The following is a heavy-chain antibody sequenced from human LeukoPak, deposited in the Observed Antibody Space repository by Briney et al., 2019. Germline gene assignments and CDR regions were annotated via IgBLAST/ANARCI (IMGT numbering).Heavy chain of an antibody. CDR2: IYPGDSDT. V-gene: IGHV5-51*01. D-gene: IGHD3-22*01. J-gene: IGHJ4*02. CDR1: GYSFTSYW. CDR3: ARARYYYDSSGPIYYFDY. Sequence: GESLKISCKGSGYSFTSYWIGWVRQMPGKGLEWMGIIYPGDSDTRYSPSFQGQVTISADKSISTAYLQWSSLKASDTAVYYCARARYYYDSSGPIYYFDYWGQGTLVTVSS.